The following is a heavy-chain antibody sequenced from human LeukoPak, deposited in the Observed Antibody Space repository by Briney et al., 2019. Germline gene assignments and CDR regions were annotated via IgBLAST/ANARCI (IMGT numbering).Heavy chain of an antibody. CDR1: GGSISSYY. Sequence: PSETLSLTCTVSGGSISSYYWSWIRQPPGKGLEWIGYIYYSGSTNYNPSLKSRVTISVDTSKNQFSLKLSSVPAADTAVYYCARGGAPDVDYWGQGTLVTVSS. CDR3: ARGGAPDVDY. CDR2: IYYSGST. V-gene: IGHV4-59*01. D-gene: IGHD1-14*01. J-gene: IGHJ4*02.